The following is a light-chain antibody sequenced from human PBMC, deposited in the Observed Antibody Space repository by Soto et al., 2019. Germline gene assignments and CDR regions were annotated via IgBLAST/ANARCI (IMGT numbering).Light chain of an antibody. CDR1: QNLSRN. CDR2: YAS. J-gene: IGKJ2*01. V-gene: IGKV3-15*01. Sequence: EMGMTQSPATLSVSPGERATLSCRASQNLSRNLAWDQQQPGQAPRLLIFYASTRATGIPARFSGSGSGTDFILTISSLQSEEFADYYCQQYDKWPHTFGQGTKLEIK. CDR3: QQYDKWPHT.